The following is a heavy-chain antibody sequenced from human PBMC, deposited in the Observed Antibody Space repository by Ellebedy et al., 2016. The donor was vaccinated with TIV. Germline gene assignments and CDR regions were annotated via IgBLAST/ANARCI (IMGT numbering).Heavy chain of an antibody. CDR1: GGSISSSSYY. J-gene: IGHJ5*02. CDR2: IYYSGST. V-gene: IGHV4-39*07. Sequence: MPSETLSLTCTVSGGSISSSSYYWGWIRQPPGKGLEWIGSIYYSGSTYYNPSLKSRVTISVDTSKNQFSLKLRSVTAADTAVYFCARDNWGSLDLWGQGTLVTVSS. CDR3: ARDNWGSLDL. D-gene: IGHD3-16*01.